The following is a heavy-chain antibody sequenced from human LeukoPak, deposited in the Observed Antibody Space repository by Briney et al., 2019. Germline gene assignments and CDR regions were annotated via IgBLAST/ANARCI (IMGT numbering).Heavy chain of an antibody. CDR1: GGSISSYY. CDR3: ARDGGRRGWFDP. CDR2: IYYSGST. J-gene: IGHJ5*02. Sequence: SETLSLTCTVSGGSISSYYWSWIRQPPGKGLEWIGYIYYSGSTNYNPSLKSRVTISVDTSKNQFSLKLTSVTLADTAMYFCARDGGRRGWFDPWGQGTLVTVSS. V-gene: IGHV4-59*01.